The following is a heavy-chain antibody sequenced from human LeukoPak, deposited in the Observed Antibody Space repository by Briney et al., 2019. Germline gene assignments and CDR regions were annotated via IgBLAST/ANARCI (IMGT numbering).Heavy chain of an antibody. CDR2: IYYSGIT. J-gene: IGHJ4*02. D-gene: IGHD6-13*01. Sequence: PSETLSLTCTVSGGSISSGGYYWSWIRQHPGKGLEWIGYIYYSGITYYNPSLKSRVTISIDTSKNQFSLKLNSVTAADTAVYYCARDRSTAAAGYYFDYWGQGTLVTVSS. CDR1: GGSISSGGYY. V-gene: IGHV4-31*03. CDR3: ARDRSTAAAGYYFDY.